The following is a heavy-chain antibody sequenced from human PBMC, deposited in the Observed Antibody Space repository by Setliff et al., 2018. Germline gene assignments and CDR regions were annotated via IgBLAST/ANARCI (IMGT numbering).Heavy chain of an antibody. D-gene: IGHD1-7*01. J-gene: IGHJ6*03. CDR2: ISFDGNNK. V-gene: IGHV3-30*01. CDR1: GFTFSSYA. CDR3: ARAIRNWNFSHYYYYMDV. Sequence: GGSLRLSCAASGFTFSSYAMHWVRQAPGKGLEWVAVISFDGNNKYYADSVKGRFTISRENSKNTLYLQMNSLRAEDTAVYYCARAIRNWNFSHYYYYMDVWGKGTTVTVSS.